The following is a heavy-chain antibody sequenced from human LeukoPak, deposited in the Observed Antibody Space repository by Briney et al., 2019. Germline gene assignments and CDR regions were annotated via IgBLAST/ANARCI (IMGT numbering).Heavy chain of an antibody. CDR1: GFTFSSYE. D-gene: IGHD2-2*01. Sequence: PGGSLRLSCAASGFTFSSYEMNWVRQAPGKGPEWVANINQRGSERYYVDSVRGRFTISRDNAKNSLDLQMNSLRVEDTAIYYCARLVVPPGNRGWYYEHWGQGTLVTVSS. J-gene: IGHJ4*02. CDR2: INQRGSER. CDR3: ARLVVPPGNRGWYYEH. V-gene: IGHV3-7*03.